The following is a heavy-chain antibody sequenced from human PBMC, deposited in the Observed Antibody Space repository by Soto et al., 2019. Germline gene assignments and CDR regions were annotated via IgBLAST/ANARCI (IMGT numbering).Heavy chain of an antibody. CDR3: ARAPGTRRTDY. Sequence: PSETLSLTCTVSGGSISSGDYYWSWIRQPPGKGLEWIGYIYYSGSTYYNPSLKCRVTISVDTSKNQFSLKLSSVTAADTAVYYCARAPGTRRTDYCGKGPFVTVSS. D-gene: IGHD3-10*01. CDR2: IYYSGST. V-gene: IGHV4-30-4*01. J-gene: IGHJ4*02. CDR1: GGSISSGDYY.